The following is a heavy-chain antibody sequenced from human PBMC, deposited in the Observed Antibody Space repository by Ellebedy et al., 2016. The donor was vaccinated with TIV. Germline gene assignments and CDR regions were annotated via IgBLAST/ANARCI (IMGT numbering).Heavy chain of an antibody. Sequence: SETLSLTCAVSGDSISNGFWWSWVRQPPGKGLEWIGEVYHRGNTNYNPSLKSRATISVDKHQNQFSLRLTSVTAADTAVYYCAEGRSGWYYFDYWGQGTPVTVSS. CDR1: GDSISNGFW. V-gene: IGHV4-4*02. D-gene: IGHD6-19*01. CDR2: VYHRGNT. CDR3: AEGRSGWYYFDY. J-gene: IGHJ4*02.